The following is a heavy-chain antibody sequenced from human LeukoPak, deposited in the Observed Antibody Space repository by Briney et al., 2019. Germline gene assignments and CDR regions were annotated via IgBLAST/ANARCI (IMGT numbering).Heavy chain of an antibody. CDR3: ARSEYAAVGPYFDY. Sequence: GGSLRLSCAASGFTFSSYWMSWVRQAPGKGLEWVANIKQDGSEKYHVDSVKGRFTISRDNAKNSLYLQMNSLRAEDTAVYYCARSEYAAVGPYFDYWGQGTLVTVSS. V-gene: IGHV3-7*03. D-gene: IGHD2-2*01. CDR2: IKQDGSEK. J-gene: IGHJ4*02. CDR1: GFTFSSYW.